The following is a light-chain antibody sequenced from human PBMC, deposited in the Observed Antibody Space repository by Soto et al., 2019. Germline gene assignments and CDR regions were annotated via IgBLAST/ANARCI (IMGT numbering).Light chain of an antibody. CDR1: QSISSY. J-gene: IGKJ5*01. CDR2: AAS. Sequence: DIQMTQSPSSLSASVGHSVTITCRASQSISSYLNWYQHKPGKAPKLLIYAASSFQSGVPSRFSGSGSGTDFTLTISSLQPEDFATYYCQPSYSTPITFGQGTRLEIK. CDR3: QPSYSTPIT. V-gene: IGKV1-39*01.